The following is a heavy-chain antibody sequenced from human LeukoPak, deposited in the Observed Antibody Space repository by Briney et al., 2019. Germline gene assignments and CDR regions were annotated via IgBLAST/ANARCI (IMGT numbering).Heavy chain of an antibody. Sequence: SETLSLTCTVSGGSLSSYYWSWIRQPAGKGLEWIGRIYTSGSTNYNPSLKSRVTMSVDTSKNQFSLKLSSVTAADTAVYYCARDLIDCGDYDRPSNWFDPWGQGTLVTVSS. J-gene: IGHJ5*02. V-gene: IGHV4-4*07. CDR2: IYTSGST. CDR3: ARDLIDCGDYDRPSNWFDP. CDR1: GGSLSSYY. D-gene: IGHD4-17*01.